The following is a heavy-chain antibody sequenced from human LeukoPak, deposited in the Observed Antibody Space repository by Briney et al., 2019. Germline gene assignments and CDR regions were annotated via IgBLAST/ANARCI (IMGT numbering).Heavy chain of an antibody. CDR3: ARDHQQLVLDY. Sequence: GGSLRLSCAASGFTFNTYAMHWVRQAPGKGLEWVAVIGYDGTNKYYADSVKGRFTISRDNSKNTLYLQMNSLRAEDTAVYYCARDHQQLVLDYWGQGTLVTVSS. CDR1: GFTFNTYA. CDR2: IGYDGTNK. J-gene: IGHJ4*02. D-gene: IGHD6-6*01. V-gene: IGHV3-30-3*01.